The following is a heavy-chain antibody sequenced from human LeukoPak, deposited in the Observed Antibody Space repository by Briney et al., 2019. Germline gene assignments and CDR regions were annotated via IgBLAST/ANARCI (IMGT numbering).Heavy chain of an antibody. V-gene: IGHV4-39*01. Sequence: SETLSLTCTVSGGSISSSSYYWGWIRQPPGKGLEWIGSIYYSGSTYYNPSLKSRVTISVDTSKNQFSLKLSSVTAADTAVYYCARSLGYCSGGSCPHDYWGQGTLVTVSS. J-gene: IGHJ4*02. D-gene: IGHD2-15*01. CDR3: ARSLGYCSGGSCPHDY. CDR1: GGSISSSSYY. CDR2: IYYSGST.